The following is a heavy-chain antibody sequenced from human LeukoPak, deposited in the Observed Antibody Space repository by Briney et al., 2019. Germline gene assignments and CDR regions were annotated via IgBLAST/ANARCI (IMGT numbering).Heavy chain of an antibody. J-gene: IGHJ5*02. CDR3: AGGSYDYVWGSYSP. Sequence: PSETLSLTCTVSGGSISSYYWSWIRQPPGKGLEWIGYIYYSGSTNYNPSLKSRVTISVDTSKNQFSLELSSVTAADTAVYYCAGGSYDYVWGSYSPWGQGTLVTVSS. D-gene: IGHD3-16*01. CDR1: GGSISSYY. CDR2: IYYSGST. V-gene: IGHV4-59*08.